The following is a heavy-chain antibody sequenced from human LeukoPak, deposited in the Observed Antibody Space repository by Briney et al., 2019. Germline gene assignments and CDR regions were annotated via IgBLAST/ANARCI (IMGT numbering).Heavy chain of an antibody. CDR2: ISGSGGST. D-gene: IGHD6-13*01. CDR3: AKDNIYPYSSSWYVDY. CDR1: GFTFSSYA. V-gene: IGHV3-23*01. Sequence: GGSLRLSCAASGFTFSSYAMSWVRQAPGKGLEWVSAISGSGGSTYYADSVKGRFTISRGNSKNTLYPQMNSLRAEDTAVYYCAKDNIYPYSSSWYVDYWGQGTLVTVSS. J-gene: IGHJ4*02.